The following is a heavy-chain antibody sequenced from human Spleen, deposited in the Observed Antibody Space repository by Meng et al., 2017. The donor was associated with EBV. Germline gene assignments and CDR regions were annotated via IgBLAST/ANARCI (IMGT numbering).Heavy chain of an antibody. V-gene: IGHV1-69*01. Sequence: VRLGQSGTGVQRPGSSGKVSCKASGGTHNLYSIGWVRQAPGQGLEWMGGIILFFGSPNYAHKFQGRLTITADESTSTVYMELSSLRSEDTAVYYCARDYDSSGYSFYYWGQGTLVTVSS. CDR2: IILFFGSP. J-gene: IGHJ4*02. CDR3: ARDYDSSGYSFYY. D-gene: IGHD3-22*01. CDR1: GGTHNLYS.